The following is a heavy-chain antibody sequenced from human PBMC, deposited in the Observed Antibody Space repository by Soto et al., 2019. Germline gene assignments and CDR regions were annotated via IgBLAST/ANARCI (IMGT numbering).Heavy chain of an antibody. CDR2: IYYSGST. V-gene: IGHV4-59*08. CDR1: GGSISSYY. D-gene: IGHD1-26*01. Sequence: SETLSLTCTVSGGSISSYYWSWIRQPPGKGLEWIGYIYYSGSTNYNPSLKSRVTISVDTSNNQFSLKLSSVTAADTAVYYCARRWGAAFDYWGQGTLVNVSS. J-gene: IGHJ4*02. CDR3: ARRWGAAFDY.